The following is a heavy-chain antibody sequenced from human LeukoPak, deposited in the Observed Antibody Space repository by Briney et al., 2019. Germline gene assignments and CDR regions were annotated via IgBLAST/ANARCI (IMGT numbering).Heavy chain of an antibody. CDR2: ISSSGSYM. J-gene: IGHJ4*02. D-gene: IGHD5-12*01. CDR1: GFTLSSYS. Sequence: PGGSLRLSCAASGFTLSSYSMNWVRQAPGKGLEWVSSISSSGSYMYYADSLKGRFTISRDYAKNSLYLHMNSLRAEDTAVYYCAGTGRGGYDHSDYWGQGTLVTVSS. V-gene: IGHV3-21*01. CDR3: AGTGRGGYDHSDY.